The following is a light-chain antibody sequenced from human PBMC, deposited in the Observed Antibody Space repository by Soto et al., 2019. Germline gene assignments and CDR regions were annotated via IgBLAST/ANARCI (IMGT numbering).Light chain of an antibody. CDR1: QSLGTY. CDR2: AAS. J-gene: IGKJ1*01. CDR3: QQSYSTPWT. V-gene: IGKV1-39*01. Sequence: DIQMTQSPSSLSASVGDRVSITCRASQSLGTYLNWYQHKPGKAPKIIIYAASFLQPGVPSGFSGSGSGTEFTLTISSLQPEDFATCYCQQSYSTPWTFGQGTKVDIK.